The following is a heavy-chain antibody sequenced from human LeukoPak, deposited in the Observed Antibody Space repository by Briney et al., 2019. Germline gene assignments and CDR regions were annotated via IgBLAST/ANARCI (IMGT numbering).Heavy chain of an antibody. D-gene: IGHD2-2*01. J-gene: IGHJ5*02. CDR2: IYYSGST. CDR1: GGSISSSSYY. Sequence: SETLSLTCTVSGGSISSSSYYWGWIRQPPGKGLEWIGSIYYSGSTYYNPSLKSRVTISVDTSKNQFSLKLSSVTAADTAVYYCARRGDCSSTSCYRGWFDPWGQGTLVTVS. CDR3: ARRGDCSSTSCYRGWFDP. V-gene: IGHV4-39*01.